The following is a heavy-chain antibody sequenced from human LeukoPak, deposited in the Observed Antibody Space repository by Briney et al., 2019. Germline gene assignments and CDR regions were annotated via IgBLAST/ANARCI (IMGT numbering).Heavy chain of an antibody. V-gene: IGHV4-39*07. CDR2: IYYSGST. D-gene: IGHD3-22*01. CDR3: AREGYYDTSASGAFDI. CDR1: GDSISSSSYY. J-gene: IGHJ3*02. Sequence: SETLSLTCTVSGDSISSSSYYWGWIRQPPGKGLEWIGTIYYSGSTQYNPSLKSRVTISVDTSKNQFSLKLNSVTAADTAVYYCAREGYYDTSASGAFDIWGQGTMVTVSS.